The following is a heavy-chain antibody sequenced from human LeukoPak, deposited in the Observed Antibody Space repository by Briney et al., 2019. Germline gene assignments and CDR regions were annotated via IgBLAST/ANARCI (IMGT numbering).Heavy chain of an antibody. D-gene: IGHD6-13*01. CDR3: ARDGIAAAGLDY. Sequence: ASVKVSCKVSGYTLTELSMHWVRQAPGKGLEWMGGFDPEDGETIYAQKFQGRVTMTEDTSTDTAYMELSSLRSDDTAVYYCARDGIAAAGLDYWGQGTLVTVSS. CDR1: GYTLTELS. V-gene: IGHV1-24*01. J-gene: IGHJ4*02. CDR2: FDPEDGET.